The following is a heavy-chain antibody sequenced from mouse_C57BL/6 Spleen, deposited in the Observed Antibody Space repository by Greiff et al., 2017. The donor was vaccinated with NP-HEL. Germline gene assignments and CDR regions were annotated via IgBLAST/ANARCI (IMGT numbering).Heavy chain of an antibody. D-gene: IGHD1-1*01. V-gene: IGHV5-17*01. CDR2: ISSGSSTI. Sequence: EVKLVESGGGLVKPGGSLKLSCAASGFTFSDYGMHWVRQAPEKGLEWVAYISSGSSTISYAATVKGRFTFSRDNAKNTLFLQMTSLRSEDTAMYYCAAYYYGSSPGYFDVWGTGTTVTVSS. CDR3: AAYYYGSSPGYFDV. CDR1: GFTFSDYG. J-gene: IGHJ1*03.